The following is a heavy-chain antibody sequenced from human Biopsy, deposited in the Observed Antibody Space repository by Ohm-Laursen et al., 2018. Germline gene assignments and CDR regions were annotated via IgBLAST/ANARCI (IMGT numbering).Heavy chain of an antibody. CDR3: AKDRYNYTPIGGFSMDV. CDR1: GFTFNNYG. J-gene: IGHJ6*02. Sequence: SLRLSCTASGFTFNNYGMQRVRQAPGKGLEWVAFIFYDGSNTYYADSVKGRFTISRDNSRDTLYLQMSSLRAEDTAVYYCAKDRYNYTPIGGFSMDVWGQGTTVTVSS. D-gene: IGHD5-18*01. CDR2: IFYDGSNT. V-gene: IGHV3-30*18.